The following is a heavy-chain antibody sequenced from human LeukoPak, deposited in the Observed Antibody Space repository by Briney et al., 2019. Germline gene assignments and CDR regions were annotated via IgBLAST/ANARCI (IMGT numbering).Heavy chain of an antibody. Sequence: SQTLSLTCTVSGGSINSGSHYWSWVRQPAGKELEYIGRIFASGSTNYNPSLKSRVAISVDTSTNQFSLKLSSVTAADTAVYYCARHIPHYDILTGYSKYYFDYWGQGTLVTVSS. CDR3: ARHIPHYDILTGYSKYYFDY. CDR2: IFASGST. V-gene: IGHV4-61*02. CDR1: GGSINSGSHY. J-gene: IGHJ4*02. D-gene: IGHD3-9*01.